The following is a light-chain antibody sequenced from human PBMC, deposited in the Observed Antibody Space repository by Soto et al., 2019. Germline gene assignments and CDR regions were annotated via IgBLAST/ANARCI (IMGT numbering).Light chain of an antibody. CDR1: QSVSSN. V-gene: IGKV3-15*01. CDR3: QQYNNWWT. Sequence: EILMTHSPATLSVSPGERATLSCRASQSVSSNVAWYQQKPRQAPRLLIYGASTRATGIPARFSGSGSGTEFTLTISSLQSEDFAVYYCQQYNNWWTFGQGTKVDIK. J-gene: IGKJ1*01. CDR2: GAS.